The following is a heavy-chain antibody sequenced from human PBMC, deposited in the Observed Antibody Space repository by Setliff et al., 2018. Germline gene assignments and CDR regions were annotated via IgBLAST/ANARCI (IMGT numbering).Heavy chain of an antibody. D-gene: IGHD3-3*01. V-gene: IGHV1-18*01. CDR1: GYTFSNYG. Sequence: GASVKVSCKTSGYTFSNYGVSWVRQAPGQGLEWMGWISVYDGNTKYAQNRHGRVTMTTDTSTTTAYMELRSLRSDDTAMYYCARERIYDGLNYNGMDVWGQGTTVTVSS. J-gene: IGHJ6*01. CDR2: ISVYDGNT. CDR3: ARERIYDGLNYNGMDV.